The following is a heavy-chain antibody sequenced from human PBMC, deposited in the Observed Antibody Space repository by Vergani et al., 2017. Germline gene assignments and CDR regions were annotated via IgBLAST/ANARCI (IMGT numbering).Heavy chain of an antibody. V-gene: IGHV3-48*01. Sequence: QLVASGGGWVQPGGSLRLSCVVSGFDSRSYIMNWVRQAPGKGLEWVSFVSTGTKSQSYAESVKGRFTISRDSAKNSLYLQMDSLRAEDTAVYYCAXEYSSTSGRAFDFWGQGTKVTVSS. J-gene: IGHJ3*01. CDR1: GFDSRSYI. D-gene: IGHD2-2*01. CDR2: VSTGTKSQ. CDR3: AXEYSSTSGRAFDF.